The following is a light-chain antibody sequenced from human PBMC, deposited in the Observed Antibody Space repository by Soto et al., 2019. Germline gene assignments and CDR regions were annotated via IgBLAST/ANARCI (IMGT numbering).Light chain of an antibody. CDR3: QQYNNWPPT. CDR2: GAS. Sequence: EMVMTQSPATLSVSPGERATLSCRASQSVSNNLAWYQQKPGQAPRLLIFGASTRATAIPARFSGSGSGTEFTLTISSLQSEDLAVYYCQQYNNWPPTFGQGTKVGIK. V-gene: IGKV3-15*01. J-gene: IGKJ1*01. CDR1: QSVSNN.